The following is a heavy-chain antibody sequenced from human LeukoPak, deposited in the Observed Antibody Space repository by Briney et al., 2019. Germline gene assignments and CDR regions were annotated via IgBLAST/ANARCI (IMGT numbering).Heavy chain of an antibody. V-gene: IGHV4-34*01. Sequence: PSETLSLTCAVYGGSFSGYYWSWIRQPPGKRLEWIGEINHSGSTNYNPSLKSRVTISVDTSKNQFSLKLSSVTAADTAVYYCARGSSSGWSRYNWFDPWGQGTLVTVSS. CDR3: ARGSSSGWSRYNWFDP. CDR2: INHSGST. CDR1: GGSFSGYY. D-gene: IGHD6-19*01. J-gene: IGHJ5*02.